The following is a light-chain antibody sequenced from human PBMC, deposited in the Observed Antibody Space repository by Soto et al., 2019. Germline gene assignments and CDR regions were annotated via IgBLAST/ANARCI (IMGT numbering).Light chain of an antibody. CDR2: GIS. Sequence: ESVLTQSPGTLSLSPGDRATLSCRASQSVTNSYFAWYQQKPGQAPRLLIYGISSRATGIPDRFSGSGSGKDFTLTISRLEPEDFVVYYCQQYSSLPHTFGQGTKLEVK. CDR3: QQYSSLPHT. J-gene: IGKJ2*01. CDR1: QSVTNSY. V-gene: IGKV3-20*01.